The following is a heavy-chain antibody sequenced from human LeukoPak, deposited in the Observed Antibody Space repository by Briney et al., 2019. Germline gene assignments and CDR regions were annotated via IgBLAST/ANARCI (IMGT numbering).Heavy chain of an antibody. V-gene: IGHV1-2*06. CDR3: ARDRLWFREYYFDY. Sequence: ASVKVSCKASGYTFTGYYMHWVRQAPGQGLEWMGRINPNSGGTNYAQKFQGRVTMTRDTSISTAYMELSRLRSDDTAVYYCARDRLWFREYYFDYWGQGTLVTVSS. CDR1: GYTFTGYY. J-gene: IGHJ4*02. D-gene: IGHD3-10*01. CDR2: INPNSGGT.